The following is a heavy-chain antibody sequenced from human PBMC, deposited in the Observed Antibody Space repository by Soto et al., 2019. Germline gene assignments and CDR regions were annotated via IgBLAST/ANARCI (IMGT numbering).Heavy chain of an antibody. Sequence: PSETLSLTCAVSSGSIDNVYWWSWVRQSPGKGLEWIGEIYYGGVTNYNPSLEGRVTISVDTSKNQFSLKLSSVTAADTAVYYCARQYGGSYADYWGQGTLVTVSS. D-gene: IGHD1-26*01. CDR1: SGSIDNVYW. J-gene: IGHJ4*02. V-gene: IGHV4-4*02. CDR3: ARQYGGSYADY. CDR2: IYYGGVT.